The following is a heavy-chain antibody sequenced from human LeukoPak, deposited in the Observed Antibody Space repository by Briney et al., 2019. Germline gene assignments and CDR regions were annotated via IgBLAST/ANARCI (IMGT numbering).Heavy chain of an antibody. CDR3: ANRRNYDSSGYPGGY. CDR2: IRYDGSNK. Sequence: GGSLRLSCAASGFTFSNYGMHWVRQAPGKGLEWVAFIRYDGSNKYYADSVKGRFTISRDNSKNTLYLQMNSLRAEDTAVYYCANRRNYDSSGYPGGYWGQGTLVTVSS. V-gene: IGHV3-30*02. CDR1: GFTFSNYG. J-gene: IGHJ4*02. D-gene: IGHD3-22*01.